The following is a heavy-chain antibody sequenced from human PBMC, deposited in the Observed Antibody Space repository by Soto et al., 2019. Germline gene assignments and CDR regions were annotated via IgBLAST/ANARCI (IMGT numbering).Heavy chain of an antibody. CDR1: GDSIGSSKW. V-gene: IGHV4-4*02. Sequence: QVQLQESGQGLVKPSGTLSLPCAVSGDSIGSSKWWTWVRQPPGRGLEWIGDTLHSGDTNYNPSLKSRIIISVDKSKDQFPLELTSVTAAATAVYYCAYSPGWFRHDVWGQGTLVIVSP. CDR3: AYSPGWFRHDV. J-gene: IGHJ3*01. CDR2: TLHSGDT. D-gene: IGHD6-19*01.